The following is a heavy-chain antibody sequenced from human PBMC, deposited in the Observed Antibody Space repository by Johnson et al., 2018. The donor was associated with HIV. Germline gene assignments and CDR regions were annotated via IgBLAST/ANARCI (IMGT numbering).Heavy chain of an antibody. CDR1: GIIVTGNF. V-gene: IGHV3-30*03. Sequence: QVQLVESGGGLVQPGGSLRLSCAASGIIVTGNFMSWVRQAPGKGLEWVALISYDGSNKYYADSVKGRFTISRDNAKNSLYLQMNSLRAEDTAVYYCARVMVQGDAFDIWGQGTMVTVSS. D-gene: IGHD3-10*01. CDR3: ARVMVQGDAFDI. CDR2: ISYDGSNK. J-gene: IGHJ3*02.